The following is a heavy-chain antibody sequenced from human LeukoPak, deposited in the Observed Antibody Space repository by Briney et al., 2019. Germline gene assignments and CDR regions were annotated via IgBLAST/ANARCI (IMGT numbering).Heavy chain of an antibody. CDR3: ARVHYGDPDDY. CDR1: GYSFISYF. CDR2: INPSSGDT. D-gene: IGHD4-17*01. J-gene: IGHJ4*02. V-gene: IGHV1-46*01. Sequence: ASVKVSXKASGYSFISYFIHWVRQAPGQGLEWMGTINPSSGDTNYAQKFQGRVTMTRDTSTSTVYMKLSSLKSEDTAVYYCARVHYGDPDDYWGQGTLVTVSS.